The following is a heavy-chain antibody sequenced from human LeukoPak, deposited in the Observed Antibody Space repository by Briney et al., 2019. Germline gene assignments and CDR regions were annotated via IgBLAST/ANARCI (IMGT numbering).Heavy chain of an antibody. J-gene: IGHJ6*03. D-gene: IGHD3-3*01. CDR1: GGSISSGSYY. CDR2: IYTSGST. Sequence: SETLSLTCTVSGGSISSGSYYWSWIRQPAGKGLEWIGRIYTSGSTNYNPSLKSRVTISVDTSKNQFSLKLSSVIAADTAVYYCARDGGGIFGKNYMDVWGKGTTVTVSS. CDR3: ARDGGGIFGKNYMDV. V-gene: IGHV4-61*02.